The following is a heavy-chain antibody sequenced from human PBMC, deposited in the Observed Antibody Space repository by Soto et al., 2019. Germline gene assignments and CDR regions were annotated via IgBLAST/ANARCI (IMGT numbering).Heavy chain of an antibody. Sequence: ASVKVSCKASGYTFTSYAMHWVRQAPGQRLEWMGWINAGNGNTKYSQKFQGRVTITRDTSASTAYMELSSLRSEDTAVYYCARGRPVTGYSSSWFGYWGQGTLVKVSS. CDR3: ARGRPVTGYSSSWFGY. V-gene: IGHV1-3*01. CDR2: INAGNGNT. D-gene: IGHD6-13*01. CDR1: GYTFTSYA. J-gene: IGHJ5*01.